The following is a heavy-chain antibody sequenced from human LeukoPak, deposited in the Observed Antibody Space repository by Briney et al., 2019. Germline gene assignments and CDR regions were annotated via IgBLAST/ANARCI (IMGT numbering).Heavy chain of an antibody. Sequence: PSETLSLTCTVSGGSISSSSYYWGWIRQPPGKGLEWIGSIYYSGSTYYNPSPKSRVTISVDTSKNQFSLKLSSVTAADTAVYYCARDVYDILTGYSLGYYYYGMDVWGQGTTVTVSS. J-gene: IGHJ6*02. CDR3: ARDVYDILTGYSLGYYYYGMDV. D-gene: IGHD3-9*01. CDR2: IYYSGST. CDR1: GGSISSSSYY. V-gene: IGHV4-39*07.